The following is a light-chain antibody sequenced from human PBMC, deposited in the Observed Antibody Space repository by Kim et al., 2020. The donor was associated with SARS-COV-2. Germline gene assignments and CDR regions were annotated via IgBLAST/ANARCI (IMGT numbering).Light chain of an antibody. CDR2: DVS. V-gene: IGLV2-14*04. Sequence: GQSVPLPCTGTSSNVGGYNYVSWYQQHPGKAPKLMLYDVSRRPSGVSNRFSGSKSGNTASLTISGLQAEDAADYYCSSYTSNNTYVFGTGTKVTVL. CDR3: SSYTSNNTYV. CDR1: SSNVGGYNY. J-gene: IGLJ1*01.